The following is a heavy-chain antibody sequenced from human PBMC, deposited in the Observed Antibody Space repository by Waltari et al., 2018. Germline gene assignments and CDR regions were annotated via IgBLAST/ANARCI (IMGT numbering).Heavy chain of an antibody. CDR3: ATRYGSSSMDY. CDR1: GFTFRNYE. Sequence: EVQLVDSGGGVVQTGGSLRLSCAASGFTFRNYEMNWVRQAPGKGLEWIASISSRLNTIYYADSVKGRFTISRDNAKNSLHLQMNSLRAEDTAVYYCATRYGSSSMDYWGQGTLVTVSS. D-gene: IGHD6-6*01. V-gene: IGHV3-48*03. CDR2: ISSRLNTI. J-gene: IGHJ4*02.